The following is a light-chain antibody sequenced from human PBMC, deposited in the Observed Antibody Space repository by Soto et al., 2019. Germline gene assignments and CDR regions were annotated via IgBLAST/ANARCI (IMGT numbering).Light chain of an antibody. Sequence: DIQMTQSPSSLSASVGDRVTITCQAGQGLSHYLNWYQQKPGKAPKLLIYDASNLDTGVPSRFSGSGSGTDFTFTITSLQPEDVATYFCQQYDNLPITFGQGTRLEIK. CDR2: DAS. CDR3: QQYDNLPIT. CDR1: QGLSHY. V-gene: IGKV1-33*01. J-gene: IGKJ5*01.